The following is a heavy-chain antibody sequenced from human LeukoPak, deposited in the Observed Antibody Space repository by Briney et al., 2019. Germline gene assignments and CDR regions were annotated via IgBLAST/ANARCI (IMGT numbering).Heavy chain of an antibody. CDR2: INPSGGST. D-gene: IGHD1-26*01. V-gene: IGHV1-46*01. Sequence: GASVNVSCKASGYTFTSYYMHWVRQAPGQGLEWMGIINPSGGSTSYAQKFQGRVTMTRDTSTSTVYMELSSLRSEDTAVYYCARTVGATLALDYWGQGTLVTVSS. CDR1: GYTFTSYY. J-gene: IGHJ4*02. CDR3: ARTVGATLALDY.